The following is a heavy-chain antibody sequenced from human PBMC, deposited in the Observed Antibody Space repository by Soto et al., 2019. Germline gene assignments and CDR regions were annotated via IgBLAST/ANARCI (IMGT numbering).Heavy chain of an antibody. CDR3: AKTAGGAWYFDL. CDR2: ISYDGSNK. V-gene: IGHV3-30*18. J-gene: IGHJ2*01. CDR1: GFTFSSYG. Sequence: QVQLVESGGGVVQPGRSLRLSCAASGFTFSSYGMHWVRQAPGKGLEWVAVISYDGSNKYYADSVKGRFTISRDNSKNTLYLQMNSLRAEDTAVYYCAKTAGGAWYFDLWGRGTLVTVSS.